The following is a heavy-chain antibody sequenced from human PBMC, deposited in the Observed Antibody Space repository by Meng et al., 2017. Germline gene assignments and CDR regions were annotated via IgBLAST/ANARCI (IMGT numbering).Heavy chain of an antibody. CDR1: GGSVGSGNYY. Sequence: VLLRDAGPGLVRPSETLSLPCTVSGGSVGSGNYYWSWIRQPPGKGLEWIGYIVYSGSTTYNPSLKTRVTISVDTSKNQFSLKLTSVTAADTAVYFCARDVGGDYETLFDYWGQGTLVTVSS. J-gene: IGHJ4*02. D-gene: IGHD4-17*01. V-gene: IGHV4-61*01. CDR3: ARDVGGDYETLFDY. CDR2: IVYSGST.